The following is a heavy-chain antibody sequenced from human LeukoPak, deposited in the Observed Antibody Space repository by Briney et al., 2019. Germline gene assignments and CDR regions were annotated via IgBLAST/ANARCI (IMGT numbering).Heavy chain of an antibody. Sequence: GGSLRLSCAASGFTFSTYRRNWVRQAPGNGLEWVSYISSSSTTIHYADSVKGRFTISRDNAKNTLYLQMKSLRDADTAVYYCARDSRAYVFDYGAQGALVTFSS. J-gene: IGHJ4*02. D-gene: IGHD3-16*01. CDR1: GFTFSTYR. CDR2: ISSSSTTI. CDR3: ARDSRAYVFDY. V-gene: IGHV3-48*02.